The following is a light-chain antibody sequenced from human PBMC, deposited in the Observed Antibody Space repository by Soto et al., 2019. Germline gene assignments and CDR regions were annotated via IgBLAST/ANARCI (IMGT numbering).Light chain of an antibody. Sequence: DIQMTQSPSPLSASVGDRVTITFRASQTINRWLAWYQQKPGKAPKLLIYAASSLHTGVPLRFSCSGSVTDFSLTSSSLQPEDFATYYFKQSKSCPLTFGGWTKVDIK. CDR3: KQSKSCPLT. V-gene: IGKV1-12*01. J-gene: IGKJ4*01. CDR1: QTINRW. CDR2: AAS.